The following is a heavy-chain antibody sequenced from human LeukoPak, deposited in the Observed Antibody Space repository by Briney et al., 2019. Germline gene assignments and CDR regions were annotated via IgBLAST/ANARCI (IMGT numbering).Heavy chain of an antibody. V-gene: IGHV1-18*01. CDR2: ISAYNGNT. CDR1: GYTFTSYG. Sequence: GASVKVSCKASGYTFTSYGISWVRQAPGQGLEWMGWISAYNGNTNYAQKLQGRVTMTTDTSTSTAYMDMRSLRSEDTAVYYCARDRRRVAAAVTPPCGYWGQGTLVTVSS. D-gene: IGHD6-13*01. J-gene: IGHJ4*02. CDR3: ARDRRRVAAAVTPPCGY.